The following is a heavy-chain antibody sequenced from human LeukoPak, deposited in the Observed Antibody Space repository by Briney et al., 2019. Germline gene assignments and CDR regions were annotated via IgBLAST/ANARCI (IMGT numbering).Heavy chain of an antibody. Sequence: SETLSLTCTVSGGSVSSGDYYWSSIRQPPGKGLEWIGYIYYSGSTYYNPSLKSRVTISVDTSKNQFSLKLSSVTAADTAVYYCARGMTTVTSFRTDDAFDIWGQGTMVTVSS. CDR2: IYYSGST. J-gene: IGHJ3*02. CDR1: GGSVSSGDYY. D-gene: IGHD4-17*01. CDR3: ARGMTTVTSFRTDDAFDI. V-gene: IGHV4-30-4*01.